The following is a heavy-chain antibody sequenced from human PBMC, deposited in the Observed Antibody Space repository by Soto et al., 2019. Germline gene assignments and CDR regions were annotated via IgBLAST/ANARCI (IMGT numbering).Heavy chain of an antibody. J-gene: IGHJ6*02. Sequence: SETLSLTCTVSGGSVSSDTHYWSWIRQPPGQRLEWIGLIYSSGSTNYNPSLKSRVTMSVDTSKNQFSLKLRSVIVADTAVYHCARFVRSCSGTTCYTRADVWGQGTTV. CDR1: GGSVSSDTHY. V-gene: IGHV4-61*01. CDR2: IYSSGST. D-gene: IGHD2-2*02. CDR3: ARFVRSCSGTTCYTRADV.